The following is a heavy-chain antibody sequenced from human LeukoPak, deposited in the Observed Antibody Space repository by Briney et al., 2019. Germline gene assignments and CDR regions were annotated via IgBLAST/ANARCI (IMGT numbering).Heavy chain of an antibody. V-gene: IGHV4-59*12. J-gene: IGHJ6*02. CDR1: GGSISSYY. CDR3: ARERSITMVRGASYGLDV. D-gene: IGHD3-10*01. Sequence: SETLSLTCTVSGGSISSYYWSWIRQPPGKGLEWIGYIYHSGTTYYNPSLKSRVTIKADKSKNQFSLKLNSVTAADTAVYYCARERSITMVRGASYGLDVWGQGTTVTVSS. CDR2: IYHSGTT.